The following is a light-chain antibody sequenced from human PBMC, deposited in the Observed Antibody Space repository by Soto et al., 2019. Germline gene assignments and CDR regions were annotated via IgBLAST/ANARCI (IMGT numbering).Light chain of an antibody. Sequence: QSVLTQPPSVSGAPGQRVTISCTGSSSNIGAGYDVQWYQQLPGTAPKLLIYGNSNRPSGVPDRFSGSKSGTSASLAITGLHGEDEADYYFQSYDRSLSDHVFGTGTKLTVL. CDR3: QSYDRSLSDHV. CDR1: SSNIGAGYD. CDR2: GNS. J-gene: IGLJ1*01. V-gene: IGLV1-40*01.